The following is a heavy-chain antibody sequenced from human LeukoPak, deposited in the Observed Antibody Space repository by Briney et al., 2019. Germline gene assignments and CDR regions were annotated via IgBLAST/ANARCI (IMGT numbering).Heavy chain of an antibody. V-gene: IGHV3-72*01. CDR3: ARVPLTGFGELQPYY. CDR1: GFTFSDHY. D-gene: IGHD3-10*02. Sequence: GGSLRLSCAASGFTFSDHYMDWVRQAPGKGLEWVGRTRNKANSYTTEYAASVKGRFTISRDDSKNSLYLQMNSLKTEDTAVYYCARVPLTGFGELQPYYWGQGTLVTVSS. J-gene: IGHJ4*02. CDR2: TRNKANSYTT.